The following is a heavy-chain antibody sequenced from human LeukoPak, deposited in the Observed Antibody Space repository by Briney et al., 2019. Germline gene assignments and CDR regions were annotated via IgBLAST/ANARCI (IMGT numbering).Heavy chain of an antibody. D-gene: IGHD3-22*01. CDR1: GFTFSSYA. CDR3: AKEERASYDSSGYYY. V-gene: IGHV3-23*01. J-gene: IGHJ4*02. CDR2: ISGSGGST. Sequence: GGSLRLSCAASGFTFSSYAMTWVRQAPGKGLEWVSAISGSGGSTYYADSVKGRFTISRDNSKNTLYLQMSSLGAEDTAVYYCAKEERASYDSSGYYYWGQGTLVTVSS.